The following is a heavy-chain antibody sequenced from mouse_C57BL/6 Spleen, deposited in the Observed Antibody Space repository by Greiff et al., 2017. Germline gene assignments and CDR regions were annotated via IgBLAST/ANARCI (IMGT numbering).Heavy chain of an antibody. CDR2: IDPSDSYT. CDR1: GYTFTSYW. J-gene: IGHJ2*01. D-gene: IGHD2-12*01. V-gene: IGHV1-69*01. Sequence: VQLQQPGAELVMPGASVKLSCKASGYTFTSYWMHWVKQRPGQGLEWIGEIDPSDSYTNYNQKFKGKSTLTVDKSSSTAYMQLSSLTSEDSAVYYCARGELRRRRYFDYWGQGTTLTVAS. CDR3: ARGELRRRRYFDY.